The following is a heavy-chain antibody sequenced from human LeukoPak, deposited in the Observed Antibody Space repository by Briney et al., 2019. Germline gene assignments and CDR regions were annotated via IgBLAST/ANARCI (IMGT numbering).Heavy chain of an antibody. J-gene: IGHJ6*03. CDR2: IYYSGST. CDR3: ARHGYTIFGVARYYYYYMDV. Sequence: PSETLSLTCTVSGGSISSYYWSWIRQPPGKGLEWIGYIYYSGSTNYNPSLKSRVTISVDTSKNQFSLKLSSVTAADTAVYYCARHGYTIFGVARYYYYYMDVWGKGTTVTVSS. D-gene: IGHD3-3*01. V-gene: IGHV4-59*08. CDR1: GGSISSYY.